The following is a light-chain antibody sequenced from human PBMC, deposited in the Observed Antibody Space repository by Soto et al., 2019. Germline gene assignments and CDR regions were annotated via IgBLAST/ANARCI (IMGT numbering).Light chain of an antibody. V-gene: IGKV3-20*01. CDR2: GAS. CDR3: QQHDTSLTWT. CDR1: QSIGSKY. J-gene: IGKJ1*01. Sequence: EIVLTQSPATLSLSPGETATLSCRASQSIGSKYLAWYQQKPGQAPRLLIYGASKRATGIPDRFSGSGSGAEFILTISRLEPEDFALYYCQQHDTSLTWTFGQGTKVDIK.